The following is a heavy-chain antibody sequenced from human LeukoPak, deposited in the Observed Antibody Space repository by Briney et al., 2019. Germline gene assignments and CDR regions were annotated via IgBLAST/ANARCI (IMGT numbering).Heavy chain of an antibody. V-gene: IGHV3-48*04. D-gene: IGHD3-10*02. CDR1: GFTFSSHW. CDR2: ISSSGSTI. CDR3: AELGITMIGGV. J-gene: IGHJ6*04. Sequence: GGSLRLSCAASGFTFSSHWMSWVRQAPGKGLEWVSYISSSGSTIYYADSVKGRFTISRDSAKNSLYLQMNSLRAEDTAVYYCAELGITMIGGVWGKGTTVTISS.